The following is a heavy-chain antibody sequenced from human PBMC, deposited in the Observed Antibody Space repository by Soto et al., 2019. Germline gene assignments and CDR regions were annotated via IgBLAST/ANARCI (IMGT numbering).Heavy chain of an antibody. V-gene: IGHV3-33*01. CDR3: ARGVSYDTSGSFPGNWFDP. CDR2: IWFDGSKI. D-gene: IGHD3-22*01. Sequence: QVQLVESGGGVVQPGRSLRLSCAASGFTFSSYGTDWVRQAPGKGLEWVAVIWFDGSKIHYAESVKGRFTISRDKSKNTVYLQMNSLRAEDTAVYYCARGVSYDTSGSFPGNWFDPWGQGTLVTVSS. J-gene: IGHJ5*02. CDR1: GFTFSSYG.